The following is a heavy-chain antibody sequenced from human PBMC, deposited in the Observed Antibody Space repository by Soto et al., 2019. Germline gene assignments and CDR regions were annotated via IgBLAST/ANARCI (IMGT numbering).Heavy chain of an antibody. Sequence: QVQLVESGGGVVQPGRSLRLSCAASGFTFSSYGMHWVRQAPGKGLEWVAVIWYDGSNKYYADSVKGRFTISRDNSKNSLYRERNSLSAEDTAVYYCARGQDIVVVPAAMWADAFDIWGQGTMVTVAS. CDR1: GFTFSSYG. J-gene: IGHJ3*02. CDR2: IWYDGSNK. V-gene: IGHV3-33*01. CDR3: ARGQDIVVVPAAMWADAFDI. D-gene: IGHD2-2*01.